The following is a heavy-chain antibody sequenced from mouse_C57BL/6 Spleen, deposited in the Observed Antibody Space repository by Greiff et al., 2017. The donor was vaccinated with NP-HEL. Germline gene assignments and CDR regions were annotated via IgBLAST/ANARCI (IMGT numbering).Heavy chain of an antibody. CDR2: INPNNGGT. V-gene: IGHV1-22*01. J-gene: IGHJ4*01. CDR3: ARRDYYSNYGAMDY. D-gene: IGHD2-5*01. Sequence: VQLKESGPELVKPGASVKMSCKASGYTFTDYNMHWVKQSHGKSLEWIGYINPNNGGTSYNQKFKGKATLTVNKSSSTAYMELRSLTSEDSAVYYCARRDYYSNYGAMDYWGQGTSVTVSS. CDR1: GYTFTDYN.